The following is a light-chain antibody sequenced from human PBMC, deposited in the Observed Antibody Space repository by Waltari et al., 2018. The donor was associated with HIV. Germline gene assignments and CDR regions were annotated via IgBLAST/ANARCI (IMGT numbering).Light chain of an antibody. J-gene: IGLJ2*01. CDR2: EVS. CDR3: SSFTTSSTLI. V-gene: IGLV2-18*02. Sequence: QSALTQPPSVSGSPGQSVTISCTGTSSDVGTYNRVSWYQQPPGTAPKVVIYEVSNRPSGVPDCFSGSKSGNTASLTISGLQAEDEADYYCSSFTTSSTLIFGGGTRLTVL. CDR1: SSDVGTYNR.